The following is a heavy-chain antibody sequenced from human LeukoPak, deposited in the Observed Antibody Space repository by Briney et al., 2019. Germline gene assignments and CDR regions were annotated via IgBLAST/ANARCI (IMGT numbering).Heavy chain of an antibody. V-gene: IGHV3-7*01. CDR2: IKQDGSEK. Sequence: SGGSLRLSCAASGFTFSSYWMSWVRQAPGKGLEWVANIKQDGSEKYYVDSVKGRFTISRDNAKNSLYLQMNSLRAEDTAVYYCARALTGYSYGLELWSVVYYGMDVWGRGTTVTVSS. CDR3: ARALTGYSYGLELWSVVYYGMDV. D-gene: IGHD5-18*01. CDR1: GFTFSSYW. J-gene: IGHJ6*02.